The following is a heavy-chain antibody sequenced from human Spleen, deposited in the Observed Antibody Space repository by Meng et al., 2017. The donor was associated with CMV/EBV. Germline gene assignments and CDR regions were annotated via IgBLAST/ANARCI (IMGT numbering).Heavy chain of an antibody. Sequence: GGSLRLSCAASGFTFSSYAMSWVRQAPGKGLEWVSAISGSGGSTYYADSVKGRFTISRDNSKNTLYLQMNSLRAEDTAVYYCAKTCVCGEWLLKGDWWFDPWGQGTLVTVSS. J-gene: IGHJ5*02. V-gene: IGHV3-23*01. D-gene: IGHD3-3*01. CDR1: GFTFSSYA. CDR2: ISGSGGST. CDR3: AKTCVCGEWLLKGDWWFDP.